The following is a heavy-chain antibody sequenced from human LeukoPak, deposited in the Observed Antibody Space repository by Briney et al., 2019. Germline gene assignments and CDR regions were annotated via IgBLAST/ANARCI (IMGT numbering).Heavy chain of an antibody. Sequence: SETLSLTCSVSDDSIGSTSYYWNWLRQHPGKGLEWIGYIFYSGSTYYNPSLKSRVTISLDTSKNQFSLKLTSVIAADTAVYYCARVRGLPDYWGQGTLVTISS. CDR1: DDSIGSTSYY. CDR3: ARVRGLPDY. D-gene: IGHD1-26*01. V-gene: IGHV4-31*03. J-gene: IGHJ4*02. CDR2: IFYSGST.